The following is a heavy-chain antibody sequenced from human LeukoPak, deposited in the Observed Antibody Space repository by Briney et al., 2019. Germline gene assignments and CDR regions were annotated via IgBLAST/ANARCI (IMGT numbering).Heavy chain of an antibody. V-gene: IGHV4-59*01. CDR3: ARFLGSGIRYFDY. CDR2: IHYSGST. J-gene: IGHJ4*02. Sequence: PSETLSLTCTLSGGSISSYYWSWIRQPPGKGLEWIEYIHYSGSTDYNPSLKSRVTISVDTSKNQFSLKLSSVTAADTAVYYCARFLGSGIRYFDYWGQGTLVTVSS. CDR1: GGSISSYY. D-gene: IGHD3-16*01.